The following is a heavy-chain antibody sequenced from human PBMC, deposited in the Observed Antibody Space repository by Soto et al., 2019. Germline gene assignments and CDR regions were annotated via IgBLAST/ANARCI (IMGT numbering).Heavy chain of an antibody. J-gene: IGHJ6*03. V-gene: IGHV4-59*01. CDR1: GGSISSYY. CDR2: IYYSGST. Sequence: SETLSLTCTVSGGSISSYYWSWIRQPPGKGLEWIGYIYYSGSTNYNPSLKSRVTISVDTSKNQFSLKLSSVTAADTAVYYCARKRRTFGGVIGSYYMDVWGKGTTVTVS. CDR3: ARKRRTFGGVIGSYYMDV. D-gene: IGHD3-16*02.